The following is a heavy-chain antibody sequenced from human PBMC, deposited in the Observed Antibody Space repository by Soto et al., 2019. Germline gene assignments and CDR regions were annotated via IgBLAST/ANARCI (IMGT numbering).Heavy chain of an antibody. CDR3: AKRTTVTGTTGFDC. J-gene: IGHJ5*01. CDR2: ISGDGGIT. V-gene: IGHV3-23*01. Sequence: EVQLLESGGGLVQPGGSLRLSCAASGFTFSSYGMSWVRQAPGKGLEWVSVISGDGGITFYADSVKGRFTISRDNPKNTLFLQMNSLRVEDTAIYYCAKRTTVTGTTGFDCWGQGTLVTVSS. CDR1: GFTFSSYG. D-gene: IGHD1-20*01.